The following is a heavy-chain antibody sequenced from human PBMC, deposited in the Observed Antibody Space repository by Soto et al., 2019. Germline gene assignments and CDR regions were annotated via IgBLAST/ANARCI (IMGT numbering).Heavy chain of an antibody. CDR1: GFTVSSNY. J-gene: IGHJ5*02. Sequence: WSLRLSCAASGFTVSSNYMSWVRQAPGKGLEWVSVIYSGGSTKYADSVKGRFTISRDTSKNTVYLQMNSLRADDTAVYYCARDLGDSSGWPCGQRTLVTVSS. CDR2: IYSGGST. V-gene: IGHV3-53*01. D-gene: IGHD6-25*01. CDR3: ARDLGDSSGWP.